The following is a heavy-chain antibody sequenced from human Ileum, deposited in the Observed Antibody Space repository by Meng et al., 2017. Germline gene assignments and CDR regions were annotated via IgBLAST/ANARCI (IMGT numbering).Heavy chain of an antibody. CDR3: ARDHWGSLDY. D-gene: IGHD7-27*01. V-gene: IGHV4-61*01. J-gene: IGHJ4*02. CDR1: GASVSSNTDG. CDR2: GST. Sequence: QLQEAGAGRVRPSDALHLTCTVLGASVSSNTDGWGWIRQPPGKGLEWIGYGSTNHNPSLKSRVTISVDTSKNQFFLTLNSVTAADTAIYYCARDHWGSLDYWGQGILVTVSS.